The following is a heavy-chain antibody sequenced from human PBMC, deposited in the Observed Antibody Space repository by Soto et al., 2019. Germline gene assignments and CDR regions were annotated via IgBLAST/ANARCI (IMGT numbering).Heavy chain of an antibody. CDR1: GFTFSSYA. V-gene: IGHV3-23*01. D-gene: IGHD6-19*01. Sequence: PGGSLRLSCAASGFTFSSYAMSWVRQAPGKGMEWVSAISGSGGSTYYADSVKGRFTISRDNSKNTLYLQMNSLRAEDTAVYYCAKDASVAGGLEYFQHWGQGTLVTVSS. CDR2: ISGSGGST. J-gene: IGHJ1*01. CDR3: AKDASVAGGLEYFQH.